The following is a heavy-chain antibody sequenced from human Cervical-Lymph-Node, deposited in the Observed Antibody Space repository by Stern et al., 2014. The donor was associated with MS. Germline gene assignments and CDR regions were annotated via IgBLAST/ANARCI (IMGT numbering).Heavy chain of an antibody. CDR3: ARALARMDVWPGSD. D-gene: IGHD1-14*01. V-gene: IGHV1-2*06. J-gene: IGHJ4*02. CDR1: GYIFTGYQ. CDR2: INPNTGGT. Sequence: QVQLVQSGAEVKQPGASVKVSCKASGYIFTGYQVHWVRQAPGQGLEWMGRINPNTGGTNYAQQVQDRVTMTRDTSLNTAYMELSGLKSDDTAVYYCARALARMDVWPGSDWGQGTLVAVSS.